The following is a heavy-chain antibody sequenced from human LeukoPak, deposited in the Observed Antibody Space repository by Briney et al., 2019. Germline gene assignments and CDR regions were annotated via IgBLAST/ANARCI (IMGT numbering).Heavy chain of an antibody. D-gene: IGHD6-13*01. CDR3: ARASSSWYYFDY. Sequence: SETLSLTCTVSGGSISSSSYYWGWIRQPPGKGLEWIGSIYYSGSTYYNPSLKSRVTTSVDTSKNQFSLKLSSVTAADTAVYYCARASSSWYYFDYWGQGTLVTVSS. V-gene: IGHV4-39*01. CDR1: GGSISSSSYY. J-gene: IGHJ4*02. CDR2: IYYSGST.